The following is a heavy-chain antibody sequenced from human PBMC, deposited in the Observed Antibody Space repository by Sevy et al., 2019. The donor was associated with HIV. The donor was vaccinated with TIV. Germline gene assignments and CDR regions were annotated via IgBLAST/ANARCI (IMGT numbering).Heavy chain of an antibody. D-gene: IGHD3-10*01. V-gene: IGHV3-30*02. J-gene: IGHJ4*02. CDR1: GFSFSVYG. Sequence: GGSLRLSCAASGFSFSVYGMHWVRQAPGKGLEWVAVMRFDESSKYYADSVKGRFTISRDNSKNTLFLQMDSLRLDDTAIYYCAGELGIGAGSKVFDYWGQGTLVTVSS. CDR2: MRFDESSK. CDR3: AGELGIGAGSKVFDY.